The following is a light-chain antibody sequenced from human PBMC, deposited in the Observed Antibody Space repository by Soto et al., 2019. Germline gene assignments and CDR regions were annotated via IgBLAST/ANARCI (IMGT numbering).Light chain of an antibody. CDR1: SSDVGGYNY. Sequence: QSALTQPRSVSGSPGQSVTISCTGTSSDVGGYNYVSWYQQHPGKGPKLMIYDVNKRPSGVPDRFSGSKSGNTASLTISGLQVEDEADYYCASYTSSSTSVIFGRGTKVTVL. CDR3: ASYTSSSTSVI. J-gene: IGLJ2*01. CDR2: DVN. V-gene: IGLV2-11*01.